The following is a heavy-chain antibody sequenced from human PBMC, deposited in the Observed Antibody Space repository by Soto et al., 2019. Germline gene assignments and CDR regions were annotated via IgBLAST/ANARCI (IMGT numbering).Heavy chain of an antibody. D-gene: IGHD2-8*01. CDR1: GGSISSYY. J-gene: IGHJ3*02. CDR2: IYYSGST. CDR3: ARDEWVPSYAFDI. V-gene: IGHV4-59*01. Sequence: PSETLSLTCTVSGGSISSYYWSWIRQPPGKGLEWIGYIYYSGSTNYNPSLKSRVTISVDTSKNQFSLKLSSVTAADTAVYYCARDEWVPSYAFDIWGQGPMVPVPS.